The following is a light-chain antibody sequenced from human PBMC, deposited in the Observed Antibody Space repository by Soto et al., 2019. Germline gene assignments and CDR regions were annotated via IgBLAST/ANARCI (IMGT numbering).Light chain of an antibody. J-gene: IGKJ1*01. CDR3: QNYFSTPRT. CDR1: QGISNY. CDR2: AAS. V-gene: IGKV1-27*01. Sequence: DIQMTQSPSSLSASVGDRVTITCRASQGISNYLAWYQQKPGKVPKLLIYAASTLHSGVPSRFSGSGSGTDFTLTISSLQTEDVATYYCQNYFSTPRTFGQGTKLEIK.